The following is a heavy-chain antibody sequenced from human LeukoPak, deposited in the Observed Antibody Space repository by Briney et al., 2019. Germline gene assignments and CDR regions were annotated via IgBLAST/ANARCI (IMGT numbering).Heavy chain of an antibody. CDR2: INHSGST. J-gene: IGHJ4*02. V-gene: IGHV4-34*01. CDR3: ARDRNLRKLYYFDY. CDR1: GGSFSGYY. D-gene: IGHD5-12*01. Sequence: SETLSLTCAVYGGSFSGYYWSWFRQPPGRGLEWIGEINHSGSTNYNPSLKSRVTISVDTSKSQFSLKLSSVTAADTAVYYCARDRNLRKLYYFDYWGQGTLVTVSS.